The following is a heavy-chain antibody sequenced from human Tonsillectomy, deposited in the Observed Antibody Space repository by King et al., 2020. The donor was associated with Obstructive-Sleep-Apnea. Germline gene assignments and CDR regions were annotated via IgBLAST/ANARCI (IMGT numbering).Heavy chain of an antibody. J-gene: IGHJ4*02. Sequence: QLVQSGAEVKKPGESLKISCKGSGFSFTTYWIGWVRQMPGKGLEWMGIIYLGDSETRYSPSFQGQVTISVDKSTSAAYLQWSSLKASDTAMYYFARSTNLRSSSDYWGQGTLVTVSS. V-gene: IGHV5-51*01. CDR3: ARSTNLRSSSDY. CDR2: IYLGDSET. CDR1: GFSFTTYW. D-gene: IGHD6-13*01.